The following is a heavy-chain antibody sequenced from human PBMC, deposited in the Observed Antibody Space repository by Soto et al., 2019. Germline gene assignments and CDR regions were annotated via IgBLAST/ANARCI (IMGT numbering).Heavy chain of an antibody. CDR1: GFTFSSYG. V-gene: IGHV3-33*01. CDR2: IWYDGSNK. CDR3: AREPSSSWGPYYHYYGMDV. J-gene: IGHJ6*02. Sequence: GGSLRLSCAASGFTFSSYGMHWVRQAPGKGLEWVAVIWYDGSNKYYADSVKGRFTISRDNSKNTLYLQMNSLRAEDTAVYYCAREPSSSWGPYYHYYGMDVWGQGTTVTVSS. D-gene: IGHD6-13*01.